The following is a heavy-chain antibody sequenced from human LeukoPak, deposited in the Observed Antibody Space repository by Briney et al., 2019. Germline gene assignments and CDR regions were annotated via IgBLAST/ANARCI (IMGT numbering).Heavy chain of an antibody. Sequence: GGTLRLSCAASGLTFSSYGMSWVRQAPGEGLEWLSYISSTLSSIYDPDSVKGRFTVSRDNAKNSLYLQMDFLRAEDTAVYYCERDVSYFRIQFDYWGQGALVTVSS. CDR3: ERDVSYFRIQFDY. J-gene: IGHJ4*02. V-gene: IGHV3-48*01. D-gene: IGHD2-21*01. CDR2: ISSTLSSI. CDR1: GLTFSSYG.